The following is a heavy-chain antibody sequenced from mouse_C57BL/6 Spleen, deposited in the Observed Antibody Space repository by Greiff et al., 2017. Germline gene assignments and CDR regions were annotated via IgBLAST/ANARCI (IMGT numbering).Heavy chain of an antibody. V-gene: IGHV1-26*01. J-gene: IGHJ1*03. CDR3: ARSGPRGDWYCDV. CDR1: GYTFTDYY. Sequence: EVQLQQSGPELVKPGASVKISCKASGYTFTDYYMNWVKQSHGKSLEWIGDINPNNGGTSYNQKFKGKATLTVDKSSSTAYMELRSLTSEDSAVXYCARSGPRGDWYCDVWGTGTTVTVSS. D-gene: IGHD3-1*01. CDR2: INPNNGGT.